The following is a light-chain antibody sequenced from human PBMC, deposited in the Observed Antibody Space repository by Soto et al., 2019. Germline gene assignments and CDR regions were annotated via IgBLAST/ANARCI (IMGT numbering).Light chain of an antibody. Sequence: EIVLTQSPATLSLSPGERATLSCRASQSVSSYLAWYQQKPGQAPRLLIYDASNRATGIPARFSGSGSGTDFPLTISSLAHEDFAVYYCQQRSNWPTFGQGTKLEIK. CDR2: DAS. V-gene: IGKV3-11*01. CDR3: QQRSNWPT. CDR1: QSVSSY. J-gene: IGKJ2*01.